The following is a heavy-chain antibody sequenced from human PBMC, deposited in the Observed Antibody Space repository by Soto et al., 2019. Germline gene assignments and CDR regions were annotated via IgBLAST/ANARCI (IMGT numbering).Heavy chain of an antibody. CDR3: AKGHHIAAAGTPYNWFDP. Sequence: QVQLVESGGGVVQPGRSLRLSCAASGFTFSSYGMHWVRQAPGKGLEWVAVISYDGSNKYYADSVKGRFTISRDNSKNKLYLQMNSLRAEDTAVYYCAKGHHIAAAGTPYNWFDPWGQGTLVTVSS. CDR2: ISYDGSNK. CDR1: GFTFSSYG. J-gene: IGHJ5*02. V-gene: IGHV3-30*18. D-gene: IGHD6-13*01.